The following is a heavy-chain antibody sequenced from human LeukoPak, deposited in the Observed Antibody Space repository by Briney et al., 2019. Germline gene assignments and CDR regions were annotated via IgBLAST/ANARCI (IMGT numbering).Heavy chain of an antibody. CDR1: GGSFSGYY. CDR3: ARGRHSPTRAYYFDY. J-gene: IGHJ4*02. CDR2: INHSGST. V-gene: IGHV4-34*01. D-gene: IGHD1-1*01. Sequence: SETLSLTCAVYGGSFSGYYWSWIRQPPGKGLEWIGEINHSGSTNYNLSLKSRVTISVDTSKNQFSLKLSSVTAADTAVYYCARGRHSPTRAYYFDYWGQGTLVTVSS.